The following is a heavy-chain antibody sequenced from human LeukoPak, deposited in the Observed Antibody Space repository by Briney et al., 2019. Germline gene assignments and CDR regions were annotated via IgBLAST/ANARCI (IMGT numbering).Heavy chain of an antibody. CDR3: ARKFTILGYMDV. CDR2: IIPIFGTA. V-gene: IGHV1-69*13. CDR1: GYTFTSYG. Sequence: SVKVSCKASGYTFTSYGISWVRQAPGQGLEWMGGIIPIFGTANYAQKFQGRVTITADESTSTAYMELSSLGSEDTAVYYCARKFTILGYMDVWGKGTTVTVSS. D-gene: IGHD3-3*01. J-gene: IGHJ6*03.